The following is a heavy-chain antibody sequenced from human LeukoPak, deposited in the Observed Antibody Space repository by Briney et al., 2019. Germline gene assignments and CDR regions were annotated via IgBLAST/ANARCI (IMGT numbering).Heavy chain of an antibody. V-gene: IGHV1-69*13. CDR2: IIPIFGTA. J-gene: IGHJ4*02. CDR3: ARVDSSGYLRDGYYFDY. D-gene: IGHD3-22*01. Sequence: ASVKVSCKASGGTFSSYAISWVRQAPGPGLEWMGGIIPIFGTANYAQKFQGRVTITADESTSTAYMELSSLRSEDTAVYYCARVDSSGYLRDGYYFDYWGQGTLVTVSS. CDR1: GGTFSSYA.